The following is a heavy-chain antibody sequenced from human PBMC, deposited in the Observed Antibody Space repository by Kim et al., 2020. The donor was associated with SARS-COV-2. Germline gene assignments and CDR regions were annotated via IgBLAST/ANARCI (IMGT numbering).Heavy chain of an antibody. Sequence: GGSLRLSCAASGFTFSSYAMSWVRQAPGKGLEWVSAISGSGGSTYYADSVKGRFTISRDNSKNTLYLQMNSLRAEDTAVYYCAKDPGYSSSWYGGLVIRWFDPWGQGTLVTVSS. D-gene: IGHD6-13*01. V-gene: IGHV3-23*01. CDR1: GFTFSSYA. CDR2: ISGSGGST. J-gene: IGHJ5*02. CDR3: AKDPGYSSSWYGGLVIRWFDP.